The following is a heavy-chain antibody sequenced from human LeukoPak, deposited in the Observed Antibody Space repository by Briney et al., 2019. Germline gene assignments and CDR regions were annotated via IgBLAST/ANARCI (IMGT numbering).Heavy chain of an antibody. V-gene: IGHV1-69*13. CDR3: AREGDYDSESDY. D-gene: IGHD3-22*01. CDR2: VIPIFGTA. Sequence: SVKVSCKASGGTFSSYAISWVRQAPGQGLEWMGGVIPIFGTANYAQKFQGRVTITADESTSTAYMELSSLRSEDTAVYYCAREGDYDSESDYWGQGTLVTVSS. CDR1: GGTFSSYA. J-gene: IGHJ4*02.